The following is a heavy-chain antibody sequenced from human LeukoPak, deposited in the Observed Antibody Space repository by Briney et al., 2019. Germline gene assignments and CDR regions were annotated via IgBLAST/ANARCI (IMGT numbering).Heavy chain of an antibody. Sequence: GGSLRLSCEASGFSFGNYWMSWVRQAPGRGLEWVSNIKQDGGEKLYVDSVKGRFTISRDNAKNSLFPQMNSLRVEDTAVYFCARDRYYYNYEAFVWGRGAQVIVSS. V-gene: IGHV3-7*01. CDR1: GFSFGNYW. CDR3: ARDRYYYNYEAFV. CDR2: IKQDGGEK. J-gene: IGHJ2*01. D-gene: IGHD3-10*01.